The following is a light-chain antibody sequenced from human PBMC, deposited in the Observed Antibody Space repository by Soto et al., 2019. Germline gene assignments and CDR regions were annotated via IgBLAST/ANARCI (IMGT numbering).Light chain of an antibody. V-gene: IGLV2-14*01. J-gene: IGLJ3*02. CDR1: SSDSGGYKY. CDR2: EVS. Sequence: QSALSQPASVSGSPGQSITISCTGTSSDSGGYKYVSWYQQHPGKAPKLIIFEVSNRPSGVSDRFSGSNSGNTASLNISGLHAVDAADYYCTSYSTYPALVFGGGTKGTVL. CDR3: TSYSTYPALV.